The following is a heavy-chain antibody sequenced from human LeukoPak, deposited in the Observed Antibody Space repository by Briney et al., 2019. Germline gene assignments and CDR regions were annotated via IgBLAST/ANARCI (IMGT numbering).Heavy chain of an antibody. CDR2: ISGSGGST. CDR1: GFTFSSYA. J-gene: IGHJ4*02. V-gene: IGHV3-23*01. Sequence: GGSLGLSCAASGFTFSSYAMSWVRQAPGKGLEWVSAISGSGGSTYYADSVKGRFTISRDNSKNTLYLQMNSLRAEDTAVYYCAKPPGEWLLCLDYWGQGTLVTVSS. CDR3: AKPPGEWLLCLDY. D-gene: IGHD3-3*01.